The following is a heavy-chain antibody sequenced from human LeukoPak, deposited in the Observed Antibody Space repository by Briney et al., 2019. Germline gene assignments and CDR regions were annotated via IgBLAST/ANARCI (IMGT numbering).Heavy chain of an antibody. J-gene: IGHJ4*02. Sequence: GGSLRLSCAASGFTFSSYGMSWVRQAPGKGLEWVSAISGSGGSTYYADSVKGRFTISRDNSKNTLYLQMNSLRAEDTAVYYCAKVKRPYDSSSFDYWGQGTLVTVSS. V-gene: IGHV3-23*01. CDR3: AKVKRPYDSSSFDY. CDR2: ISGSGGST. CDR1: GFTFSSYG. D-gene: IGHD3-22*01.